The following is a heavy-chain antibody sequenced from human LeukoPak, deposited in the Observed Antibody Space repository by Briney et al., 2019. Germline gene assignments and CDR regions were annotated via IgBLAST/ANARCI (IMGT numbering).Heavy chain of an antibody. V-gene: IGHV1-2*02. Sequence: GASVKVSCKASGYTFTDYYMHWVRQVPGQGLEWMGWINPNSGGTNYAQKFQGRVTMTRDTSISTAYMELSRLRSDDTAVFYCAREEVIAAAGPTLDYWGQGALVTVSS. CDR2: INPNSGGT. CDR3: AREEVIAAAGPTLDY. CDR1: GYTFTDYY. D-gene: IGHD6-13*01. J-gene: IGHJ4*02.